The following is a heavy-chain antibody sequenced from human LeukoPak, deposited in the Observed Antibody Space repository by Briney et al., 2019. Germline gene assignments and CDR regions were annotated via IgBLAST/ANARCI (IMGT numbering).Heavy chain of an antibody. V-gene: IGHV1-2*02. CDR1: GYPFTDYY. CDR3: ATSGKSPRLDFDF. Sequence: GASVKVSCKTSGYPFTDYYVHWVRQTPGQGLEWMGWMNPNSGAAIYAQNFQGRVTLTRDTAISTAYMEVRRLRSDDTAVYYCATSGKSPRLDFDFWGQGTMATVSS. J-gene: IGHJ4*02. CDR2: MNPNSGAA. D-gene: IGHD1-26*01.